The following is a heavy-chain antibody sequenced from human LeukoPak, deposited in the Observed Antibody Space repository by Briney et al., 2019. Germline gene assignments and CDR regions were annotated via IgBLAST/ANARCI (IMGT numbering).Heavy chain of an antibody. J-gene: IGHJ4*02. D-gene: IGHD3-10*01. V-gene: IGHV4-38-2*01. Sequence: SETLSLTCAVSGYSISSGYYWGWIRQPPGQGLAWIGGIYHSGSTYYNPSLKSRVTISVDTSKNQFSLKLSSVTAADTAVYYCARVKITMVRGVQYPDYWGQGTLVTVSS. CDR1: GYSISSGYY. CDR3: ARVKITMVRGVQYPDY. CDR2: IYHSGST.